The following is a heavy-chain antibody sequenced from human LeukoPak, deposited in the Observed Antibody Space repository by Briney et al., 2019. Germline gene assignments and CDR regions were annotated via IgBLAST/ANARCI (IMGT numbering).Heavy chain of an antibody. J-gene: IGHJ4*02. Sequence: PETLSLTCTVSGGSISSYYWSWIRQPPGKGLESIGYIYYSNTNYNPSLKSRVTISVDTSKNQFSLKLSSVTAADTAVYYCARLKYGDYGLYYFDYWGQGTLATVSS. CDR2: IYYSNT. CDR1: GGSISSYY. V-gene: IGHV4-59*08. D-gene: IGHD4-17*01. CDR3: ARLKYGDYGLYYFDY.